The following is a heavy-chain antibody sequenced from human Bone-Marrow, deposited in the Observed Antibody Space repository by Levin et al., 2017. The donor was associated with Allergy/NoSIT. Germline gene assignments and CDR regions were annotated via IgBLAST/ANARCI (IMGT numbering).Heavy chain of an antibody. CDR2: ISSSGNT. D-gene: IGHD3-10*01. CDR3: ARDYYGSGSSWVAFDV. V-gene: IGHV4-61*01. J-gene: IGHJ3*01. CDR1: GGSVNSGPFF. Sequence: PSETLSLTCTVSGGSVNSGPFFWNWIRQPPGKGLEWIGFISSSGNTKTNPSLNSRLAISKDASRNQFSLMLTSVTAADTAVYYCARDYYGSGSSWVAFDVWGQGTLVTVSS.